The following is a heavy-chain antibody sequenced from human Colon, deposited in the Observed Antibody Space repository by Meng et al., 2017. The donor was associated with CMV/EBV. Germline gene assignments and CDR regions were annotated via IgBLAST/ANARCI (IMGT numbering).Heavy chain of an antibody. J-gene: IGHJ3*02. CDR1: GFTFSTSG. CDR2: IHYEGRYK. Sequence: GESLKISCAASGFTFSTSGMHWVRQAPGKGLEWVAFIHYEGRYKCYADSVEGRFTISRDNSRNTLYLQMSRLTVEDTAEYYCTKGWEMAFEIWGQGTTVTVSS. CDR3: TKGWEMAFEI. V-gene: IGHV3-30*02. D-gene: IGHD1-26*01.